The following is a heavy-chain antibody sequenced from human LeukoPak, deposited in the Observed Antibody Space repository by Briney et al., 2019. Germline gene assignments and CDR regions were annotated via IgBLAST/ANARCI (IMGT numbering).Heavy chain of an antibody. CDR1: GYSFTTYW. Sequence: GESLKISCKTSGYSFTTYWIGWVRQMPGTGMEWVGAIYPDDSDSRYSPSFQGQVVISADRSIRTAYLQWNSLKTSDTAMYYCVRQWGSSGTIYHFDPWGQGTLVTVSS. J-gene: IGHJ5*02. CDR3: VRQWGSSGTIYHFDP. CDR2: IYPDDSDS. D-gene: IGHD3-10*01. V-gene: IGHV5-51*01.